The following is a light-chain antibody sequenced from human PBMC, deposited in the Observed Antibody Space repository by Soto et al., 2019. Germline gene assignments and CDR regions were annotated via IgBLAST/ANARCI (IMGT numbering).Light chain of an antibody. CDR1: QSVSSSF. V-gene: IGKV3-20*01. CDR3: QQYGSSPIT. Sequence: EIVLTQSPGTLSLSPGERGTLSCRASQSVSSSFVACYQQKPGQTPRLLIYGASTSATGIPARFSGSGSGTYFTLTISRLATEDFAVYYCQQYGSSPITFGQGTRLESK. CDR2: GAS. J-gene: IGKJ5*01.